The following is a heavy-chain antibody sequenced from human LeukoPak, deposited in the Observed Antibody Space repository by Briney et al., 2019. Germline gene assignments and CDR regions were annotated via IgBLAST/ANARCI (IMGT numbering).Heavy chain of an antibody. Sequence: ASVKVSCKASGYTFTSFDINWVRQATGQGLEWMGWMNPKSGSAGYAQNFQGRVTFTRDTSISTAYMELSSLRSEDTAVYYCASNFYYCSGGSCYPTPGASDIWGQGTMVTVSS. D-gene: IGHD2-15*01. CDR3: ASNFYYCSGGSCYPTPGASDI. CDR2: MNPKSGSA. CDR1: GYTFTSFD. V-gene: IGHV1-8*03. J-gene: IGHJ3*02.